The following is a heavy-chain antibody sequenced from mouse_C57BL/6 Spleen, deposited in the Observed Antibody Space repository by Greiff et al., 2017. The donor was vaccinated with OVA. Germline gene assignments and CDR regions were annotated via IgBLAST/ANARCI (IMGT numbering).Heavy chain of an antibody. CDR1: GFTFSSYA. D-gene: IGHD2-4*01. CDR3: TREGGYYDYDGAMDY. CDR2: ISSGGDYI. Sequence: EVQLVESGEGLVKPGGSLKLSCAASGFTFSSYAMSWVRQTPEKRLEWVAYISSGGDYIYYAYTVKGRFTISRDNARNTLYLQMSSLKSEDTARYYCTREGGYYDYDGAMDYWGQGTSVTVSS. V-gene: IGHV5-9-1*02. J-gene: IGHJ4*01.